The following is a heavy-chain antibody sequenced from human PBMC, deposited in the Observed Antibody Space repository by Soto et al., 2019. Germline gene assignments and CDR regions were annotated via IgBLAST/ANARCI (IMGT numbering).Heavy chain of an antibody. CDR3: AKDSLYRGDYFYALDV. J-gene: IGHJ6*02. D-gene: IGHD4-17*01. Sequence: GGSLRLSCEVSGFTFEAYGIHWVRQRPGKGMEWVSGINWNSRSVAYADSVKGRFTISRDNAKNSLYLQMNSLGVEDTAFYYCAKDSLYRGDYFYALDVWGQGTTVTVSS. V-gene: IGHV3-9*01. CDR2: INWNSRSV. CDR1: GFTFEAYG.